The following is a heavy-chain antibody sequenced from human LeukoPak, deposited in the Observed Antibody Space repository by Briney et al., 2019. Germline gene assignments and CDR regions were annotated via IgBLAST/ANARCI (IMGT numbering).Heavy chain of an antibody. CDR3: ARAFGWFGELLSYYGMDV. CDR2: INSDGSST. J-gene: IGHJ6*02. V-gene: IGHV3-74*01. CDR1: GFTFSSYW. Sequence: GGSLRLSCAASGFTFSSYWMHWVRQAPGKGLVWVSRINSDGSSTSYADSVKGRFTISRGNAKNTLYLQMNSLRAEDTAVYYCARAFGWFGELLSYYGMDVWGQGTTVTVSS. D-gene: IGHD3-10*01.